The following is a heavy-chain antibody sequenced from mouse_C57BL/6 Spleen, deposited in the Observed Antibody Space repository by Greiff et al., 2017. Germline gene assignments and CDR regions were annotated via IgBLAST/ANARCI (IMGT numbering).Heavy chain of an antibody. CDR2: IHPNSGST. CDR3: ARRPITTVVANAMDY. D-gene: IGHD1-1*01. V-gene: IGHV1-64*01. J-gene: IGHJ4*01. Sequence: QVQLQQPGAELVKPGASVKLSCKASGYTFTSYWMHWVKQRPGQGLEWIGMIHPNSGSTNYNEKFKSKATLTVDKSSSTAYMQLSSLTSEDSAVYYCARRPITTVVANAMDYGGQGTSVTVSS. CDR1: GYTFTSYW.